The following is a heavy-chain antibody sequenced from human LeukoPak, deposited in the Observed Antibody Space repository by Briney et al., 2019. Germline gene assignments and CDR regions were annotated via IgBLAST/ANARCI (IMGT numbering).Heavy chain of an antibody. CDR1: GYSFTIYW. CDR2: IYPGDSDT. V-gene: IGHV5-51*01. Sequence: GESLKISCKGSGYSFTIYWIGWVRQMPGKGLEWMGIIYPGDSDTRYSPPFQGQVTISADKSISTAYLQWSSLKASDTAMYYCARLSYSSSWRPFDYWGQGTLVTVSS. D-gene: IGHD6-13*01. J-gene: IGHJ4*02. CDR3: ARLSYSSSWRPFDY.